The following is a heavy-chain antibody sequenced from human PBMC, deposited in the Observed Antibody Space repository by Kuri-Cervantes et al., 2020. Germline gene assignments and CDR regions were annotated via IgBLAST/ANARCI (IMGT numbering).Heavy chain of an antibody. Sequence: SETLSLTCAVSGGSISNTQWWSWVRQPPGKGLEWIGEISHSGNTNHNPSLRSPITISVDTSKNQSSLKLSSVTAADTAVYYCARVEWELCPGWFDPWGQGTLVTVSS. CDR3: ARVEWELCPGWFDP. V-gene: IGHV4-4*02. CDR2: ISHSGNT. D-gene: IGHD1-26*01. J-gene: IGHJ5*02. CDR1: GGSISNTQW.